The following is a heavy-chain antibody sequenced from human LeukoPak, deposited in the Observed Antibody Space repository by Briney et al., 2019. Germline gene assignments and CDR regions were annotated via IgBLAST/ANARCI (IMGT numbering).Heavy chain of an antibody. D-gene: IGHD2-15*01. J-gene: IGHJ4*02. Sequence: PGGSLRLSCAASGFPFSSYWMSWVRQTLGKGLEWVANIKEDGSEKYYVDSVKGRFTISRDNAKNSLYLQMNSLRAEDTAVYYCARHSPLLCSGGSCYPTDYWGQGALVTVSS. CDR1: GFPFSSYW. CDR2: IKEDGSEK. CDR3: ARHSPLLCSGGSCYPTDY. V-gene: IGHV3-7*02.